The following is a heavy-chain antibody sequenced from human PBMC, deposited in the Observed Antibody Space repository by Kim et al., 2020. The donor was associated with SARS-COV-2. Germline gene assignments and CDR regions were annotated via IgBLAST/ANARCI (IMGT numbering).Heavy chain of an antibody. V-gene: IGHV3-74*01. Sequence: GGSLRLSCAASGFTFSSYWMHWVRQAPGKGLVWVSRINSDGSTTSHADSVKGRFTISRDNAKSTVFLQMNSLGAEDTAVYYCARGGLARSGTCALYYWG. CDR2: INSDGSTT. J-gene: IGHJ4*01. D-gene: IGHD3-10*01. CDR3: ARGGLARSGTCALYY. CDR1: GFTFSSYW.